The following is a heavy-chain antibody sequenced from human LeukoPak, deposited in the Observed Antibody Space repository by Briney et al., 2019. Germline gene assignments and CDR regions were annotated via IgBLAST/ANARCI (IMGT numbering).Heavy chain of an antibody. D-gene: IGHD3-22*01. CDR2: MYYSGNT. Sequence: SQTLSLTCTVSGGSISSGDYYWSWIRQPPGRGLEWVGYMYYSGNTYYNPSLKSRVTISVDTSKNHFSLKLSSVTAADTAVYYCARPYYYDSRIDPWGQGTLVTVSS. CDR3: ARPYYYDSRIDP. CDR1: GGSISSGDYY. J-gene: IGHJ5*02. V-gene: IGHV4-30-4*01.